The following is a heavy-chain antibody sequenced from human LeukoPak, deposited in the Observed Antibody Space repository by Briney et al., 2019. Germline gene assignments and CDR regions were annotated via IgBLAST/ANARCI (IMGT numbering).Heavy chain of an antibody. V-gene: IGHV4-39*07. CDR1: GGSISSSSYY. J-gene: IGHJ5*02. D-gene: IGHD1-26*01. CDR3: ARDEGYSGSYRLGWFDP. CDR2: IYYSGGT. Sequence: SETLSLPCTVSGGSISSSSYYWGWIRQPPGEGLEWIGSIYYSGGTYYNPSLKSRVTISVDTSKNQFSLKLSSVTAADTAVYYCARDEGYSGSYRLGWFDPWGQGTLVTVSS.